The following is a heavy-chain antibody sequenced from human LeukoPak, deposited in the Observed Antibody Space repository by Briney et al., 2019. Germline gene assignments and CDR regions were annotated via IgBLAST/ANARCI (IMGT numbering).Heavy chain of an antibody. CDR2: IRSNGKTT. D-gene: IGHD6-6*01. J-gene: IGHJ3*02. CDR1: GFTFRSYS. V-gene: IGHV3-48*04. CDR3: ARGTYSSSAPAAFDI. Sequence: GGSLRLSCAASGFTFRSYSMNWVRQAPGKGLEWISYIRSNGKTTHYGDSVKGRFTISRDNAKNSLYLQMNSLRAEDTAVYYCARGTYSSSAPAAFDIWGQGTMVTVSS.